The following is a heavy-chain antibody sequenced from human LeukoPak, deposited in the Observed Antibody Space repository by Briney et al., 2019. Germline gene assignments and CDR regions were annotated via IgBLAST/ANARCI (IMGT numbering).Heavy chain of an antibody. V-gene: IGHV3-48*01. CDR3: ARDPQFSGNY. J-gene: IGHJ4*02. Sequence: GGSLRLSCAASGFTFNIYAMSWLRQVPGKGLEWISYISGSSGTIYYADSVKGRFIVSRDNAKNSLYLQMNSLRVEDSAIYYCARDPQFSGNYWGQGTPVTVSS. CDR1: GFTFNIYA. CDR2: ISGSSGTI. D-gene: IGHD1-26*01.